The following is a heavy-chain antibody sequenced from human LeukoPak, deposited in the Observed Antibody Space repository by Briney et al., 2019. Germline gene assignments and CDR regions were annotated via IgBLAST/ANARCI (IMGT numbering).Heavy chain of an antibody. D-gene: IGHD4-17*01. J-gene: IGHJ4*02. CDR2: IYYSGST. Sequence: PSETLSLTCTVSGGSISSSSYYWGWIRQPPGKGLEWIGSIYYSGSTYYNPSLKSRVTISADTSKNQFSLKLSSVTAADTAVYYCARHPTADYGETYYFDYWGQGTLVTVSS. V-gene: IGHV4-39*01. CDR3: ARHPTADYGETYYFDY. CDR1: GGSISSSSYY.